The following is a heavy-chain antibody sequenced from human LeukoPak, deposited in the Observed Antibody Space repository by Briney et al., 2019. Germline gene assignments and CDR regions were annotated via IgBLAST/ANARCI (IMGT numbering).Heavy chain of an antibody. CDR2: FSYSGST. D-gene: IGHD6-19*01. J-gene: IGHJ3*02. Sequence: PSETLSLTCTVSGGSVSSYYWSWTRQPPGKGLEWIGYFSYSGSTNYNPSLKSRVTISVDTSKNQFSLKLSSVTAADTAVYYCAREAVADHAFDIWGQGTMVTVSS. V-gene: IGHV4-59*02. CDR3: AREAVADHAFDI. CDR1: GGSVSSYY.